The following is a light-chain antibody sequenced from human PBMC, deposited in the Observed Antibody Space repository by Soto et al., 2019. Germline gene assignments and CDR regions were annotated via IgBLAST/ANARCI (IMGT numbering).Light chain of an antibody. CDR1: SSDVGGYNY. CDR2: DVS. V-gene: IGLV2-14*01. J-gene: IGLJ2*01. CDR3: SSYTSSSTRV. Sequence: QSVLTQPASVSGSPGQSITISCTGTSSDVGGYNYVSWYQQHPGKAPKLMIYDVSNRPSRVSHRFSGSKSGNTASLTISGLQAEDEADYYCSSYTSSSTRVFGGGTKLTVL.